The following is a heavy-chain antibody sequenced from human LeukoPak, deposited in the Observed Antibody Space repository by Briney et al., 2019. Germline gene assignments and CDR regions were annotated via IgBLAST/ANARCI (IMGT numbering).Heavy chain of an antibody. CDR3: AKVTGGGRLYYFDY. J-gene: IGHJ4*02. V-gene: IGHV3-53*01. D-gene: IGHD1-26*01. Sequence: GGSLRLSCAASGFTVSSNYMSWVRQAPGKGLEWVSVIYSGGSTYYADSVKGRFTISRDNSKNTLYLQMNSLRAEDTAVYYCAKVTGGGRLYYFDYWGQGTLVTVSS. CDR2: IYSGGST. CDR1: GFTVSSNY.